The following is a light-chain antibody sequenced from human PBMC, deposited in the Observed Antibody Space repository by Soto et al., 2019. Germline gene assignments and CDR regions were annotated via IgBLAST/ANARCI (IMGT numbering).Light chain of an antibody. Sequence: QSALTQPASVSGSPGQSITISCTGTSRDVGDYNYVSWYQQHPGKAPKLIIYEVSDRPSGVSLRFSGSKSGNTASLTISGLQVEDEADYFCSSYTSSSTPDVFGTGTKLTVL. CDR2: EVS. V-gene: IGLV2-14*01. CDR3: SSYTSSSTPDV. CDR1: SRDVGDYNY. J-gene: IGLJ1*01.